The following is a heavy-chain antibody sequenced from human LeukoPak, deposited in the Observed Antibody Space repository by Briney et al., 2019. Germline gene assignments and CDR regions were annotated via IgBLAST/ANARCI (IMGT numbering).Heavy chain of an antibody. J-gene: IGHJ5*02. CDR3: ARDRREDFWSGYYMGNWFDP. D-gene: IGHD3-3*01. V-gene: IGHV3-21*01. CDR1: GFTFSSYS. Sequence: GGSLRLSCAASGFTFSSYSMNWVRQAPGKGLEWVSSISSSSSYIYHADSVKGRFTISRDNAKNSLYLQMNSLRAEDTAVYYCARDRREDFWSGYYMGNWFDPWGQGTLVTVSS. CDR2: ISSSSSYI.